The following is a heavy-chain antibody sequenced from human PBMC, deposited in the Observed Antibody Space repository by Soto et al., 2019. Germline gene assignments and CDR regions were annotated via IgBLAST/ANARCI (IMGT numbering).Heavy chain of an antibody. D-gene: IGHD2-8*01. V-gene: IGHV1-46*01. CDR1: GCTFTSYY. CDR3: ARGVIGQMVFGGCFDP. Sequence: GASVKVSCKASGCTFTSYYMHWVRQAPGQGLEWMGIINPSGGSTSYAQKFQGRVTMTRDTSTSTVYMELSSLRSEDTAVYYCARGVIGQMVFGGCFDPSAQGPLVTVPS. CDR2: INPSGGST. J-gene: IGHJ5*02.